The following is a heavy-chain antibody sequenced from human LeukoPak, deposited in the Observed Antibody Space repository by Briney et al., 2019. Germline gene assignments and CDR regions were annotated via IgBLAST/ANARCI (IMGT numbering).Heavy chain of an antibody. V-gene: IGHV3-33*01. CDR2: IWYDGSNK. CDR1: GFIFSNYG. CDR3: ARGLRNTDTFYI. Sequence: GRSLRVSCAASGFIFSNYGMHWVRQAPGKGLEWVAVIWYDGSNKYYADSVKGRFTISRDNSKNTVYLQMNSLRAEDTAVYYCARGLRNTDTFYIWGQGTMVTVSS. J-gene: IGHJ3*02.